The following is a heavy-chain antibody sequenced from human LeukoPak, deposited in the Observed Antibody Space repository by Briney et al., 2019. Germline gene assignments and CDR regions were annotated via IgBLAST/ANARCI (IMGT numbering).Heavy chain of an antibody. CDR2: ISSSGSKK. D-gene: IGHD1-26*01. CDR1: GFTFSSYE. J-gene: IGHJ6*02. CDR3: AREQVGATLRYYYYGMDV. Sequence: GGSLRLSCAASGFTFSSYEMNWVRQAPGKGLEWVSYISSSGSKKYYADSVKGRFTISRDKAKNSLYLQMNRLSAEDTAVYYCAREQVGATLRYYYYGMDVWGQGTTVTVSS. V-gene: IGHV3-48*03.